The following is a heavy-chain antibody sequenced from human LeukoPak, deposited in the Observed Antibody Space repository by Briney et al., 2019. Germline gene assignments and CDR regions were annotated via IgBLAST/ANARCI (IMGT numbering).Heavy chain of an antibody. CDR2: LYYGGST. CDR1: SGSICTYY. D-gene: IGHD1-26*01. CDR3: ARDGVGTTVGDFDY. Sequence: SETLSLTCTVSSGSICTYYWSWIRQSPGKGLEWIGYLYYGGSTNYNPSLKSRVTMSLDTSKNQFSLKLSSVTAADTAVYYCARDGVGTTVGDFDYWGQGTLVTVSS. V-gene: IGHV4-59*01. J-gene: IGHJ4*02.